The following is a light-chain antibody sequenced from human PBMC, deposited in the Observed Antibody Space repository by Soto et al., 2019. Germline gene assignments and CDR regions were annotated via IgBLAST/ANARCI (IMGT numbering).Light chain of an antibody. CDR3: AAWDDSLNCVV. Sequence: QSVLTQPPSASGTPGQRVTISCSGTSSNVGSNTVNLYQQLPATAPKLLIYSNNQRPSGVPDPFSGSKSGTSASLAISGLQSEDEADYYCAAWDDSLNCVVFGGGTKLTVL. J-gene: IGLJ2*01. CDR2: SNN. V-gene: IGLV1-44*01. CDR1: SSNVGSNT.